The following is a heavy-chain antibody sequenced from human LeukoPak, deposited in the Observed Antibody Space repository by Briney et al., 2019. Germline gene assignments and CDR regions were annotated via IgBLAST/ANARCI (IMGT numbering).Heavy chain of an antibody. J-gene: IGHJ4*02. D-gene: IGHD3-10*01. Sequence: SVKVSCKASGGTFSSYAISWVRQAPGQGLEWMGGIIPIFGTANYAQKFQGRVTITADKSTSTAYMELSSLRSEDTAVYYCARDPTYYYSSGSYFTGDYWGQGTLVTVSS. V-gene: IGHV1-69*06. CDR3: ARDPTYYYSSGSYFTGDY. CDR1: GGTFSSYA. CDR2: IIPIFGTA.